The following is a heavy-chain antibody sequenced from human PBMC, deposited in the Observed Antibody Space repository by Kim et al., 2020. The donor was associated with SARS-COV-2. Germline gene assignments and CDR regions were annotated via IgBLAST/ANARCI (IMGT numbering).Heavy chain of an antibody. V-gene: IGHV5-51*01. D-gene: IGHD3-22*01. J-gene: IGHJ3*02. Sequence: GESLKISCKASGYTSTTYWIAWVRQMSGKGLEWMGIIYAGDSETKYSPSFQGQVTISADKSISTAYLQWSSLKASDTAMYYCASPSSGYEQDAFDIWGPGTMVTVSS. CDR2: IYAGDSET. CDR1: GYTSTTYW. CDR3: ASPSSGYEQDAFDI.